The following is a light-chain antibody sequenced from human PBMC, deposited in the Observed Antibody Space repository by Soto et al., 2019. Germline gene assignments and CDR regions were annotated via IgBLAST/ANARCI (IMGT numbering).Light chain of an antibody. V-gene: IGKV3-20*01. Sequence: EIVLTQSPGTLSLSPGERATLSCRASQSVSSSYLAWYQQKPGQAPRLLMYGASSRATGIPDRFSGSGSGTAFTLTISRLEPEDFAVYYCQQYGTPPLTFGGGTKVEIE. CDR3: QQYGTPPLT. J-gene: IGKJ4*01. CDR1: QSVSSSY. CDR2: GAS.